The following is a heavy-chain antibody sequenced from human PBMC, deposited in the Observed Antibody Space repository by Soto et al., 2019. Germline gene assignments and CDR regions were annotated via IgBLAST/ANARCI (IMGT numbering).Heavy chain of an antibody. CDR1: GYSFTSYW. J-gene: IGHJ6*02. CDR3: ARTTAGRFLEWLPPSYGMDV. Sequence: PGESLKISCKGSGYSFTSYWISWVRQMPGKGLEWMGRIDPSDSYTNYSPSLQGHVTISADKSISTAYLQWSSLKASDTAMYYCARTTAGRFLEWLPPSYGMDVWGQGTTVIVSS. CDR2: IDPSDSYT. V-gene: IGHV5-10-1*01. D-gene: IGHD3-3*01.